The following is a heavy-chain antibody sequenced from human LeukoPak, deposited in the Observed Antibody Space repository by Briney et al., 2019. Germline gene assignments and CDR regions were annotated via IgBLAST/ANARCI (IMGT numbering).Heavy chain of an antibody. CDR2: INHSGST. V-gene: IGHV4-34*01. Sequence: PSETLSLTCAVYGGSFSGYYWSWIRQPPGKGLEWIGEINHSGSTNYNPSLKSRVTISVDTSKNQFSLKLSSVTAADTAVYYCARRQVGPLRYWGQGTLVTVSS. D-gene: IGHD2-15*01. CDR3: ARRQVGPLRY. J-gene: IGHJ4*02. CDR1: GGSFSGYY.